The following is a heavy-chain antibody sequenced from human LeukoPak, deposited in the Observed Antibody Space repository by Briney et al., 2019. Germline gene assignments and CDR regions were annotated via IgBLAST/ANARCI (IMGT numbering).Heavy chain of an antibody. CDR2: IYYSGST. D-gene: IGHD4-11*01. CDR3: ARESDYSSDYYGMDV. V-gene: IGHV4-59*01. J-gene: IGHJ6*02. Sequence: SSETLSLTCTVSGGSISSYYWSWIRQPPGKGLEWIGYIYYSGSTSYNPSLKSRVTISVDTSKNQFSLKLSSVTAADTAVYYCARESDYSSDYYGMDVWGQGTTVTVSS. CDR1: GGSISSYY.